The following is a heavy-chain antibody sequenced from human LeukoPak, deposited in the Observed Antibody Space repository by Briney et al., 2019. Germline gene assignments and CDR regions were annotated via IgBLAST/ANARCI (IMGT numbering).Heavy chain of an antibody. Sequence: PGGSLRLSCAASGFTFSSYAMSWVRQAPGKGLEWVSAISGSGGSTYYADSVKGRFTISRDNSKNTLYLQMNSLRAEDTAVYYCAKGLLSGSYYNNWFDPWGQGTLVTVSS. D-gene: IGHD3-10*01. CDR2: ISGSGGST. V-gene: IGHV3-23*01. CDR1: GFTFSSYA. J-gene: IGHJ5*02. CDR3: AKGLLSGSYYNNWFDP.